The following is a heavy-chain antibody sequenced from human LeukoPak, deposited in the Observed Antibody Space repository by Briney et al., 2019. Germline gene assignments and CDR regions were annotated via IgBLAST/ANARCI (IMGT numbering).Heavy chain of an antibody. CDR1: GFTFDDYA. V-gene: IGHV3-9*01. D-gene: IGHD6-13*01. CDR3: AKDISGYSSSWYEFDY. J-gene: IGHJ4*02. CDR2: ISWNSGSI. Sequence: GGSLRLSCAASGFTFDDYAMHWVRQAPGKGLEWVSGISWNSGSIGYADSVKGRLTISRDNAKNSLYLQMNSLRAEDTALYYCAKDISGYSSSWYEFDYWGQGTLVTVSS.